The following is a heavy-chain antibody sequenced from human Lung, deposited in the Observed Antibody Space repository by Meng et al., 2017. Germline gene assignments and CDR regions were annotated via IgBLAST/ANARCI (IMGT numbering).Heavy chain of an antibody. CDR2: ISSSSA. D-gene: IGHD2-15*01. CDR1: GFTFSSYS. J-gene: IGHJ4*02. V-gene: IGHV3-21*01. Sequence: EVQLVESGGGLFMPGGSLRLSCAASGFTFSSYSMNWGRQAPGKGLEWVSSISSSSAYADSVKGRFTISRDNAKNSLYLQMNSLRAEDTAVYYCARGRVVVAATPSDYWGQGTLVTVSS. CDR3: ARGRVVVAATPSDY.